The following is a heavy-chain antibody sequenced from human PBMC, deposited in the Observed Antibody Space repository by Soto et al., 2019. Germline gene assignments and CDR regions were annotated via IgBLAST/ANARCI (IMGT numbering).Heavy chain of an antibody. V-gene: IGHV4-61*01. D-gene: IGHD5-18*01. CDR3: ARNTAMVPFDY. J-gene: IGHJ4*02. Sequence: SETLSLTCTVSGGSVSSGSYYWSWIRQPPGKGLEWIGYIYYSGSTNYNPSLKSRVTISVDTSKNQFSLKLSSVTAADTAVYYCARNTAMVPFDYWGQGTLVTVSS. CDR2: IYYSGST. CDR1: GGSVSSGSYY.